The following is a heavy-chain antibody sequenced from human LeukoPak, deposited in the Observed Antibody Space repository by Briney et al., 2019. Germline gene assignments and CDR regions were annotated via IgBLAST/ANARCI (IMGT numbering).Heavy chain of an antibody. CDR1: GYTFSGSY. CDR3: ARAPPDAFDI. Sequence: ASVKVSCKASGYTFSGSYIHWVRQAPGQGLEWMGWINPKNGGTSYAEKFQGRVTMTRDTSISTAYMELSRLRSDGTVVFYCARAPPDAFDIWGQGTMVTVSS. V-gene: IGHV1-2*02. CDR2: INPKNGGT. J-gene: IGHJ3*02.